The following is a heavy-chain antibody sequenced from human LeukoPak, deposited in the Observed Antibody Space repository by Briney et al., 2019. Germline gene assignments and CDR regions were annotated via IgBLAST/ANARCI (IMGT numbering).Heavy chain of an antibody. CDR1: GGSISSYY. CDR2: IYYSGST. D-gene: IGHD2-15*01. V-gene: IGHV4-59*01. CDR3: ARDRWNEGFTGSLSLSRYNYRLDV. Sequence: XETLSLTCTVSGGSISSYYWSWIRQPPGKGLECIGYIYYSGSTNYNPSVNSRVTMSVDTSKNQFSLKLSSVTAADTAVYYCARDRWNEGFTGSLSLSRYNYRLDVWGQGTAVTVSS. J-gene: IGHJ6*02.